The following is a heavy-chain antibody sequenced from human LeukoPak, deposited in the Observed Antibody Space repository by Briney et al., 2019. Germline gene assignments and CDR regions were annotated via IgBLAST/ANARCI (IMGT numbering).Heavy chain of an antibody. CDR2: IYYSGST. J-gene: IGHJ4*02. D-gene: IGHD1-26*01. CDR3: ACWELLDLYYFDY. CDR1: GGSISSSNYY. Sequence: SETLSLTCTVSGGSISSSNYYWGWIRQPPGKGLEWIGSIYYSGSTYYNPSLKSRVTISVDTSKNQFSLKLSSVTAADTAVYYCACWELLDLYYFDYWGQGTLVTVSS. V-gene: IGHV4-39*01.